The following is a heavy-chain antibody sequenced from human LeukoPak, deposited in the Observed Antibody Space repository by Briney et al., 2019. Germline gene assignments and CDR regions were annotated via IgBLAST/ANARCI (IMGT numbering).Heavy chain of an antibody. D-gene: IGHD3-10*01. V-gene: IGHV3-66*01. CDR1: GFTVSSNY. CDR3: AKDVGRFRPETFDY. Sequence: PGGSLRLSCAASGFTVSSNYMSWVRQAPGKGLEWVSVIYSGGSTYYADSVKDRFTISRDNSKNTLYLQMNSLRAEDTAVYYCAKDVGRFRPETFDYWGQGTLVTVSS. J-gene: IGHJ4*02. CDR2: IYSGGST.